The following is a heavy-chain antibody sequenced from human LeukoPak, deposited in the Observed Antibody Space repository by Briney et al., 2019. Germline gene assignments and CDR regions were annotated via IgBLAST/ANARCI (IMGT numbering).Heavy chain of an antibody. D-gene: IGHD5-18*01. CDR3: ARKVQGWIQLWYGFDP. J-gene: IGHJ5*02. V-gene: IGHV3-66*01. Sequence: GGSLRLSCAASGFTVSSNYMSWVRQAPGKGLEWVSVIYSGGSTYYADSVKGRFTISRDNSKNTLYLQMNSLRAEDTAVYYCARKVQGWIQLWYGFDPWGQGTLVTVSS. CDR2: IYSGGST. CDR1: GFTVSSNY.